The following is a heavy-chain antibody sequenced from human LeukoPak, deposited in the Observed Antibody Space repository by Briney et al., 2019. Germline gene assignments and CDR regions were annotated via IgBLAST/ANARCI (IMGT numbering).Heavy chain of an antibody. CDR2: INPNSGGT. CDR1: GYTFTGYY. D-gene: IGHD6-13*01. Sequence: ASVKVSCKASGYTFTGYYMHWVRQAPGQGLEWMGRINPNSGGTNYAQKFQGRVTMTRDTSISTAYMELSRLRSDDTAVYYCARLAAAGTYYYCYYMDVWGKGTTVTVSS. J-gene: IGHJ6*03. V-gene: IGHV1-2*06. CDR3: ARLAAAGTYYYCYYMDV.